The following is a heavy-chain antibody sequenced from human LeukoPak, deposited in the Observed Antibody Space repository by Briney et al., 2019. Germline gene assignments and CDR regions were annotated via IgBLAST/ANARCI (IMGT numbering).Heavy chain of an antibody. D-gene: IGHD3-3*01. V-gene: IGHV4-59*08. J-gene: IGHJ4*02. CDR1: GGSISSYY. CDR3: ARHGGSGSFDH. Sequence: SETLSLTCTVSGGSISSYYWSWIRQPPGKGLEWIGYSYYSGSTTPHPSLKSRVTISVDTSKNQFSLRLSSVTAADTAVYYCARHGGSGSFDHWGQGTLVTVSS. CDR2: SYYSGST.